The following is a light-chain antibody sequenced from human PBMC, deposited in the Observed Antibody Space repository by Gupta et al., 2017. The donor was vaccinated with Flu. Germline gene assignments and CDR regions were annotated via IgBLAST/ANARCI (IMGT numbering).Light chain of an antibody. J-gene: IGKJ1*01. V-gene: IGKV1-5*03. CDR1: QSISYW. Sequence: PSTLSASVGDRVTITCRASQSISYWLAWYQQKPGKTPKLLIYKASSLEKGVPSRFSGSGSGTEFTLTISSLQPDDFATYYCQQYNYYSWTFGQGTKVENK. CDR2: KAS. CDR3: QQYNYYSWT.